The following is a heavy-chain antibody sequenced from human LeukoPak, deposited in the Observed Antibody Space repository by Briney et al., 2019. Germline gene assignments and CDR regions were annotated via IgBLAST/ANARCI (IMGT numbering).Heavy chain of an antibody. CDR2: IYYSGST. Sequence: PSETLSLTCTVSGGSISSSSYYWGWIRQPPGKGLEWIGSIYYSGSTYYNPSLKSRVTISVDTSKNQFSLKLSSVTAADTAVYYCARLKRWGYNYMDVWGKGTTVTISS. CDR1: GGSISSSSYY. D-gene: IGHD3-16*01. V-gene: IGHV4-39*01. J-gene: IGHJ6*03. CDR3: ARLKRWGYNYMDV.